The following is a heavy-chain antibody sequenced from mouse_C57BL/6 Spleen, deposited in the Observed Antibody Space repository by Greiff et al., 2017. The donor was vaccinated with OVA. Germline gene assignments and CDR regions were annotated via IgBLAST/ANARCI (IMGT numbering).Heavy chain of an antibody. Sequence: EVKLMESGGGLVKPGGSLKLSCAASGFTFSSYAMSWVRQTPEKRLEWVATISDGGSYTYYPDNVKGRFTISRDNAKNNLYLQMSHLKSEDTAMYYCARDLSITTVVARGFAYWGQGTLVTVSA. J-gene: IGHJ3*01. CDR3: ARDLSITTVVARGFAY. V-gene: IGHV5-4*01. CDR1: GFTFSSYA. D-gene: IGHD1-1*01. CDR2: ISDGGSYT.